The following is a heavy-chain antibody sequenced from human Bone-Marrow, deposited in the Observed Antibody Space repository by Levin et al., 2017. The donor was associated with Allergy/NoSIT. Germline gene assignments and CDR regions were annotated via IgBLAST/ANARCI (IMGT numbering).Heavy chain of an antibody. CDR1: GYSFPNYW. D-gene: IGHD2-2*01. CDR3: ARGGTRLYFDL. CDR2: IYPSDSDT. Sequence: ASVKVSCEGSGYSFPNYWIGWVRQMPGKGLEWMGIIYPSDSDTRYSASVQGQVTISVDKSISTAYLQWTSLRASDTAMYYCARGGTRLYFDLWGRGTLVSVSS. J-gene: IGHJ2*01. V-gene: IGHV5-51*01.